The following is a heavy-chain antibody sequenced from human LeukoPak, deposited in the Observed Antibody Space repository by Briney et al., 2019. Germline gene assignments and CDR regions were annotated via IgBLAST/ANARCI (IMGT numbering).Heavy chain of an antibody. D-gene: IGHD1-1*01. CDR1: GGSISSYY. CDR3: ARVKYERYFDY. V-gene: IGHV4-59*01. CDR2: IYYSGST. J-gene: IGHJ4*02. Sequence: SETLSLTCTVSGGSISSYYWSWIRQPPGKELEWIGYIYYSGSTNYNPSLKSRVNISVDTSKNQFSLKLSSVTAADTAVYYCARVKYERYFDYWGQGTLVTVSS.